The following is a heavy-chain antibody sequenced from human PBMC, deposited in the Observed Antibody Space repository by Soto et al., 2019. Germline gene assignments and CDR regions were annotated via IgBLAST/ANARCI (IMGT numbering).Heavy chain of an antibody. CDR2: INHSGGT. J-gene: IGHJ4*02. CDR1: GGSFSGYY. Sequence: SETLSLTCAVYGGSFSGYYLSWSRQPPGKGLEWIGEINHSGGTNYNPSLKSRVTISVDTSKNQFSLKLSSVTAADTAVYYCARVVPAANSADYWGQGTLVTVYS. V-gene: IGHV4-34*01. D-gene: IGHD2-2*01. CDR3: ARVVPAANSADY.